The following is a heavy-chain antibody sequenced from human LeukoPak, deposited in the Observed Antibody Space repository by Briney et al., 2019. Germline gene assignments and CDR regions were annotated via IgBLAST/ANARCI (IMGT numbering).Heavy chain of an antibody. V-gene: IGHV4-34*01. D-gene: IGHD5-12*01. CDR3: ARLDISTTWYAFDY. CDR2: IYHNGNT. J-gene: IGHJ4*02. CDR1: GGSFSAYY. Sequence: SETLSLTCAVYGGSFSAYYWSWIRQPPGKGLEWIGEIYHNGNTNYNPSLKSRVTISVDTSNNHFSLKLSSVTAADTAVYYWARLDISTTWYAFDYWGQGTLVTVSS.